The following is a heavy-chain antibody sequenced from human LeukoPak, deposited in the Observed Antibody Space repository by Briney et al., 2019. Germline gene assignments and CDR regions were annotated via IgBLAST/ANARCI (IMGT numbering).Heavy chain of an antibody. V-gene: IGHV3-23*01. CDR2: ISGSGGST. J-gene: IGHJ4*02. CDR3: AKVSSIVVVPAANLGY. Sequence: PGGSLRLSCAASGFTFSSYAMSWVRQAPGKGLEWVSAISGSGGSTYYADSVKGRFTISRDNSKNTLYLQMNSLRAEDTAVYYCAKVSSIVVVPAANLGYWGQGTLVTVSS. D-gene: IGHD2-2*01. CDR1: GFTFSSYA.